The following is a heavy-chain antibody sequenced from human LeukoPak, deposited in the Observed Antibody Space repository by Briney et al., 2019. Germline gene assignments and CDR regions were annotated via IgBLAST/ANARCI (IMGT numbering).Heavy chain of an antibody. Sequence: GASVKVSCKASGYTFTSYDINWVRQATGQGLEWMGWMSPNSGNTGYAQKFQGRVTITRNTSISTAYMELSSLRSEDTAVYYCARWAQVGALFDYWGQGTLVTVSS. D-gene: IGHD1-26*01. CDR2: MSPNSGNT. V-gene: IGHV1-8*03. CDR3: ARWAQVGALFDY. J-gene: IGHJ4*02. CDR1: GYTFTSYD.